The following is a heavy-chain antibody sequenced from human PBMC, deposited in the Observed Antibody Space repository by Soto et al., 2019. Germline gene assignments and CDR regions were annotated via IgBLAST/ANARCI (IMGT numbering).Heavy chain of an antibody. CDR1: GGSISSGDYY. CDR3: ARGGYSSSWGNYYYGMDV. V-gene: IGHV4-30-4*01. D-gene: IGHD6-13*01. CDR2: IYYSGST. Sequence: QVQLQESGPGLVKPSQTLSLTCTVSGGSISSGDYYWSWIRQPPGKGLEWIGYIYYSGSTYYNPSLKSRVTISVDTSKNQFSLKLSSVTAADTAVYYCARGGYSSSWGNYYYGMDVWGQGTTVTVSS. J-gene: IGHJ6*02.